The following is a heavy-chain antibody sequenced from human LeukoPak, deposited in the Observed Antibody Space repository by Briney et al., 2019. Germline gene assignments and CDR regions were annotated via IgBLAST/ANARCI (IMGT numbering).Heavy chain of an antibody. V-gene: IGHV3-74*01. CDR2: INSDGSSR. CDR3: ASASSHRIAAGGDY. D-gene: IGHD6-13*01. Sequence: GGSLRLSCAASGFTFSNYWMHWVRQTPGKGLVWVSRINSDGSSRNYADSVKGRFTISRDNAKNTLYLRMNSLRAEDTAVYYCASASSHRIAAGGDYWGQGTLVTVSS. J-gene: IGHJ4*02. CDR1: GFTFSNYW.